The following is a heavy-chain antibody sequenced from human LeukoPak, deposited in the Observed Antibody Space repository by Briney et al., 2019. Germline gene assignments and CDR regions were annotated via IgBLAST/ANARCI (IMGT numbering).Heavy chain of an antibody. V-gene: IGHV1-2*02. CDR1: GYTFTGSW. J-gene: IGHJ4*02. Sequence: ASVKVSCKASGYTFTGSWLHWVRQAPRQRLEWMGWINPNSGGTNYAQKFRGRVTMTRDTSTTTAYMELNSLTSDDTAVYYCARTTYGSTWSFDYWGQGTLVTVSS. CDR2: INPNSGGT. D-gene: IGHD6-13*01. CDR3: ARTTYGSTWSFDY.